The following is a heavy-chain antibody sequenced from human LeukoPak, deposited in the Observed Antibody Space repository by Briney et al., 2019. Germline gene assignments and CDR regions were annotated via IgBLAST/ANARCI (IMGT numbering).Heavy chain of an antibody. V-gene: IGHV4-59*08. CDR2: IYYSGST. J-gene: IGHJ6*02. Sequence: SETLSLTCTVSGGSISSYYWSWIRQPPGKGLEWIGYIYYSGSTNYNPSLKRRVAISVDTSKNQFSLKLSSVTAADTAVYYCARLESSGSYYDYYYYGMDVWGQGTTVTVSS. CDR3: ARLESSGSYYDYYYYGMDV. CDR1: GGSISSYY. D-gene: IGHD1-26*01.